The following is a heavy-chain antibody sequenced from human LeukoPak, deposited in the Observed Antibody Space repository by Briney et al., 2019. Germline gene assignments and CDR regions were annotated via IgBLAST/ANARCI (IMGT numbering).Heavy chain of an antibody. CDR1: GFTFRNAW. CDR2: IKSKHDGGTT. V-gene: IGHV3-15*01. CDR3: TTAPASLDY. J-gene: IGHJ4*02. Sequence: GGSLRLSCATSGFTFRNAWMSWVRQAPGKGLEWVGRIKSKHDGGTTDFAAPVKGRFSISRDDSENTLYLQMNGLITDDTAVYYCTTAPASLDYWGQGTLVTVSS.